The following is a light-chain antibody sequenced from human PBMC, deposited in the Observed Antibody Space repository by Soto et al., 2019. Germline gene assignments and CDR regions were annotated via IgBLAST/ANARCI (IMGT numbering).Light chain of an antibody. CDR3: SSYTSCSTLYV. Sequence: LTQPASVSGSPGQSITISCTGTSSDVGGYNYVSWYQQHPGKAPQLMIYEVSNRPSGVSNRFSGSKSGNTASLTISGLQAEDEADYYCSSYTSCSTLYVFGSGTRSPS. J-gene: IGLJ1*01. V-gene: IGLV2-14*01. CDR2: EVS. CDR1: SSDVGGYNY.